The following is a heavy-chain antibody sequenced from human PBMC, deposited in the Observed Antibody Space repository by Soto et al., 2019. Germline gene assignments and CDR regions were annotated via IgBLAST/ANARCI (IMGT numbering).Heavy chain of an antibody. V-gene: IGHV3-33*01. J-gene: IGHJ6*02. CDR2: IWYDGSEK. CDR3: ARDRPAVAGKYYYYYGLDV. D-gene: IGHD6-19*01. Sequence: QVHLVESGGGVVQPGRSLRLSCAASGSTFSRNGMHWVRQAPGKGLEWVAVIWYDGSEKYYADSVKGRFTISRDNSKNTLYLQMNSLRAEDTAVYYCARDRPAVAGKYYYYYGLDVWGQATTVTVSS. CDR1: GSTFSRNG.